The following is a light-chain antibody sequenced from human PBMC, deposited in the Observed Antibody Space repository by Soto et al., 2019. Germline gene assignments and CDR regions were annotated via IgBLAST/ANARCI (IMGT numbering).Light chain of an antibody. CDR3: QQTYSTPHT. CDR2: AAI. V-gene: IGKV1-39*01. Sequence: DIQMTQSPSSLSASVGDRVTITCRASQTITTYLNWYQHKPGKAPKLLIYAAISLQSGVPSRLSGSGSGTDFTLTISSLQPEDFDTYYCQQTYSTPHTFGKGTQVDI. CDR1: QTITTY. J-gene: IGKJ2*01.